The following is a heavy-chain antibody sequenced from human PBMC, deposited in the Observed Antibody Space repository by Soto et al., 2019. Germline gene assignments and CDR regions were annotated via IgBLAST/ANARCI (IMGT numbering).Heavy chain of an antibody. V-gene: IGHV1-2*02. Sequence: GASVKVSCKASGYIFTGFYIHWVRQAPGQGLEWMGGIKPDSGGTDYAEKFQGRVTMTRDTSINTAYMELSRLRHDDTAVYYCARLKGLFDSRDHIWVAHYNYGLDVWGQGTTVTVSS. J-gene: IGHJ6*02. CDR2: IKPDSGGT. CDR3: ARLKGLFDSRDHIWVAHYNYGLDV. D-gene: IGHD3-22*01. CDR1: GYIFTGFY.